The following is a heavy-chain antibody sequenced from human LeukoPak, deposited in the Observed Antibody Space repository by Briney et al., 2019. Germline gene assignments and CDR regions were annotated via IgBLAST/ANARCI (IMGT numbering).Heavy chain of an antibody. CDR3: ARVPQYYYYYMDV. CDR1: GYSISSGYY. Sequence: SETLSLTCTVSGYSISSGYYWGWIRQPPGKGLEWIGYIYYSGSTNYNPSLKSRVTISVDTSKNQFSLKLSSVTAADTAVYYCARVPQYYYYYMDVWGKGTTVTVSS. V-gene: IGHV4-61*05. CDR2: IYYSGST. J-gene: IGHJ6*03.